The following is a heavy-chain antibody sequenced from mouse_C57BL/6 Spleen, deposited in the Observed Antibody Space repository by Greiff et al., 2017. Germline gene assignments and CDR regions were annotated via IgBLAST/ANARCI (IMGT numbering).Heavy chain of an antibody. CDR3: ARYDGYYVGYYAMDY. CDR1: GFNIKDYY. D-gene: IGHD2-3*01. J-gene: IGHJ4*01. Sequence: EVQLQQSGAELVKPGASVKLSCTASGFNIKDYYMHWVKQRTEQGLEWIGRIDPEDGEPKYAPKFQGKATITADTSSNTAYLQLSSLTSEDTAVYYCARYDGYYVGYYAMDYWGQGTSVTVSS. V-gene: IGHV14-2*01. CDR2: IDPEDGEP.